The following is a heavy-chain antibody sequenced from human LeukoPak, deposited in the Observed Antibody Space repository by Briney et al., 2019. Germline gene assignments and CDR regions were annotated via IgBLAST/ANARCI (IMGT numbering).Heavy chain of an antibody. Sequence: SVKVSCKASGGTFSSYAISWVRQAPGQGLEWMGGIIPIFGTANYAQKFQGRVTITTDESTSTAYMELSSLRSEDTAVYYCARGYYYDSSGYLAYWGQGTLVTVSS. V-gene: IGHV1-69*05. CDR3: ARGYYYDSSGYLAY. CDR1: GGTFSSYA. D-gene: IGHD3-22*01. CDR2: IIPIFGTA. J-gene: IGHJ4*02.